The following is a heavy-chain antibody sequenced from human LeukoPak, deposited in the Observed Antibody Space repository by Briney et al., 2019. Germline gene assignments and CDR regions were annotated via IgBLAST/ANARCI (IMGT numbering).Heavy chain of an antibody. CDR3: ASFDGDYYDY. V-gene: IGHV3-30-3*01. Sequence: GGSLRLSCAASGFTFSSYAMHWARQAPGKGLEWVAVISYDGSNKYYADSVKGRFTISRDNSKNTLYLQMNSLRAEDTAVYYCASFDGDYYDYWGQGTLVTVSS. CDR1: GFTFSSYA. D-gene: IGHD3-9*01. J-gene: IGHJ4*02. CDR2: ISYDGSNK.